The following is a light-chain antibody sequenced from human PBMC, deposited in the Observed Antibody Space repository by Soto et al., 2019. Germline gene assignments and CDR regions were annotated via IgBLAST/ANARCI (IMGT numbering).Light chain of an antibody. CDR1: QSVSSSY. J-gene: IGKJ1*01. Sequence: EIVLTQSPGTLSLSPGERATLSCRASQSVSSSYLAWYQQKPGQAPRILIYGASSRATGIQDRFSGSGSGTEFTLTISRLEPEDFAVYYCQQYGSSPTWTFGQGTKVEIK. CDR3: QQYGSSPTWT. CDR2: GAS. V-gene: IGKV3-20*01.